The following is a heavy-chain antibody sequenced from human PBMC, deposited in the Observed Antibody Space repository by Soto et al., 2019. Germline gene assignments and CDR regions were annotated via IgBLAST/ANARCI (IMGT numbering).Heavy chain of an antibody. J-gene: IGHJ6*02. Sequence: SETLSLTCTVSGGSISSYYWSWIRQPPGKGLEWIGYIYYSGSTNYNPSLKSRVTISVGTSKNQFSPKLSSVTAADTAVYYCARSDYYDSSGYYNYYYGMDVWGQGTTVTVSS. V-gene: IGHV4-59*01. CDR1: GGSISSYY. CDR3: ARSDYYDSSGYYNYYYGMDV. D-gene: IGHD3-22*01. CDR2: IYYSGST.